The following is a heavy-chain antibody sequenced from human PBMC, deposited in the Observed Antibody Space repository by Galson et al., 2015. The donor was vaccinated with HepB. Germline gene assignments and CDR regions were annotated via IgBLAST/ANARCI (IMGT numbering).Heavy chain of an antibody. D-gene: IGHD4-11*01. CDR1: GFTFSTYW. Sequence: SLRLSCAASGFTFSTYWMSWVRQAPGKGLEWVANIKQDGSEKYYVDSVRGRFTISRDNAKNSLYLQMSSLRAEDTAVYYCARDPVSEGYYYMDVWGKGTTVTVSS. CDR3: ARDPVSEGYYYMDV. V-gene: IGHV3-7*01. J-gene: IGHJ6*03. CDR2: IKQDGSEK.